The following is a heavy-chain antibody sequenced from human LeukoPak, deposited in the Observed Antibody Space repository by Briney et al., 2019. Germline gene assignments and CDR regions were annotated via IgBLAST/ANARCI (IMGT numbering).Heavy chain of an antibody. CDR3: GRSAAAGFFDY. CDR2: IKQDGSEK. V-gene: IGHV3-7*03. Sequence: PGGSLRLSCAASGFTFSSYWMNWVRQAPGRGLEWVANIKQDGSEKYYVDSVKGRFTISRDNAKKSLYMQMNSLRAEDTAVYYCGRSAAAGFFDYWGQGTLVTVSS. D-gene: IGHD6-13*01. J-gene: IGHJ4*02. CDR1: GFTFSSYW.